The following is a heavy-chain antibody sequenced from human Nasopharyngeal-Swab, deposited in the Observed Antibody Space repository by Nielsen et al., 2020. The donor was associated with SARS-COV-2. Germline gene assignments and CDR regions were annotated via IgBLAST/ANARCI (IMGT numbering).Heavy chain of an antibody. Sequence: SLNIPCAASGFTFSSYGMHWVRQAPGKGLEWVAVISYDGSNKYYADSVKGRFTISRDNSKNTLYLQMNSLRAEDTAVYYCARPSGSYPFDYWGQGTLVTVSS. CDR2: ISYDGSNK. CDR3: ARPSGSYPFDY. CDR1: GFTFSSYG. V-gene: IGHV3-30*03. D-gene: IGHD1-26*01. J-gene: IGHJ4*02.